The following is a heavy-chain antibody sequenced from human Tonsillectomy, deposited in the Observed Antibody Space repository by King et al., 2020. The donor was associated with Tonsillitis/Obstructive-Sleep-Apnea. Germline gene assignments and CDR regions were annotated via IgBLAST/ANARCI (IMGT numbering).Heavy chain of an antibody. D-gene: IGHD5-18*01. Sequence: QLVQSGAEVTKPGEFLKISCKCSGYNFTTYWIGWVRQMPGKGLEWMGIIYPGDSDTTYNPSFEARVTISADKSISTAYLQWSGLKASDTAMYYCARLGYSYANGAFDYWGQGTLVSVSS. CDR1: GYNFTTYW. J-gene: IGHJ4*02. V-gene: IGHV5-51*01. CDR2: IYPGDSDT. CDR3: ARLGYSYANGAFDY.